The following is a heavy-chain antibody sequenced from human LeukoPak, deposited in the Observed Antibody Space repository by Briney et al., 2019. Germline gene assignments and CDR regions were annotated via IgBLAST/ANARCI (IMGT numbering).Heavy chain of an antibody. J-gene: IGHJ4*02. V-gene: IGHV4-39*01. CDR3: ARRNYDILTGFDY. CDR2: IYYSGST. Sequence: SETLSLTCTVSGGSISSSSYYWGWIRQRPGKGLEWIGSIYYSGSTYYNPSLKSRVTISVDTSKNQFSLKLSSVTAADTAVYYCARRNYDILTGFDYWGQGTLVAVSS. D-gene: IGHD3-9*01. CDR1: GGSISSSSYY.